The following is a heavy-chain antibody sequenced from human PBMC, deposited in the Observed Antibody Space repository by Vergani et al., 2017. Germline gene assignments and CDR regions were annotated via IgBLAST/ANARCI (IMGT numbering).Heavy chain of an antibody. Sequence: EVQLLESGGGLVQPGGSLRLSCAASGFTFSTYAMTWVRQAPGKGLEWVSGISWNSGSIGYADSVKGRFTISRDNAKNSLYLQMNSLRAEDTALYYCAKWGSTARDYWGQGTLVTVSS. CDR1: GFTFSTYA. CDR3: AKWGSTARDY. D-gene: IGHD4-17*01. J-gene: IGHJ4*02. V-gene: IGHV3-9*01. CDR2: ISWNSGSI.